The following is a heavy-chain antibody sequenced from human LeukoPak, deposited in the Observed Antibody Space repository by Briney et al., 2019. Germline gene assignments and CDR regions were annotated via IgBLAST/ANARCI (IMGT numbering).Heavy chain of an antibody. CDR3: ARDPGRGYTYGYGFDY. CDR1: RFTFSNYG. J-gene: IGHJ4*02. V-gene: IGHV3-33*01. CDR2: IGYDGSNK. D-gene: IGHD5-18*01. Sequence: GRSLRLSCAASRFTFSNYGMHWVRQAPGKGLEWVAVIGYDGSNKYYADSVKGRFTISRDNSKNTLYLQMNSLRAEDTAVYYCARDPGRGYTYGYGFDYWGQGTLVTVSS.